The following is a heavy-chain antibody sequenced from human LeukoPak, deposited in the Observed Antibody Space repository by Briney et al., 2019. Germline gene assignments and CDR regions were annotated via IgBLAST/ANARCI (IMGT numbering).Heavy chain of an antibody. D-gene: IGHD4-17*01. CDR3: ARDSLNGDYEQYFQH. CDR2: ISSGGSTI. J-gene: IGHJ1*01. V-gene: IGHV3-11*04. Sequence: GGSLRLSCAASGFIFSDYYMSWIRQAPGKGLEWLSFISSGGSTIYYADSVKGRFTISRDNAQNSLYLQMNSLRAEDTAVYYCARDSLNGDYEQYFQHWGQGTLVTVSS. CDR1: GFIFSDYY.